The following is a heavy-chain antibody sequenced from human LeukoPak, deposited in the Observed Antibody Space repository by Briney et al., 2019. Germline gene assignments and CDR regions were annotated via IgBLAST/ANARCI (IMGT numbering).Heavy chain of an antibody. CDR1: GFTFSSYA. J-gene: IGHJ1*01. D-gene: IGHD6-13*01. CDR3: ARSRIAAAGEYFQH. V-gene: IGHV3-23*01. CDR2: ISGSGGST. Sequence: GGSLRLSCAASGFTFSSYAMSWVRQAPGKGLEWVSAISGSGGSTYYADSVKGRFTISRDNAKNSLYLQMNSLRAEDTAVYYCARSRIAAAGEYFQHWGQGTLVTVSS.